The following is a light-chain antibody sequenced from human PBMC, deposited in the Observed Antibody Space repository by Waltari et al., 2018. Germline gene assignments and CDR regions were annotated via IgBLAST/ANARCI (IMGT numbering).Light chain of an antibody. V-gene: IGLV6-57*01. CDR1: SGSIASNY. J-gene: IGLJ3*02. CDR3: QSYYSNNWV. CDR2: EDN. Sequence: FVLTHPHSVSDSPGKTVTSSCTRSSGSIASNYVQWCQQRPGSSPNTMIYEDNLRPAGAPERFLCSIDSSSNAASPTVAGLKTEDETDYSCQSYYSNNWVFGGGTKLNVL.